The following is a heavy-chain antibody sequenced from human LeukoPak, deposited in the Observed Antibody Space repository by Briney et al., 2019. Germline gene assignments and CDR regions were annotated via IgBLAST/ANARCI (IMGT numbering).Heavy chain of an antibody. J-gene: IGHJ4*02. CDR3: AKEGYSDSSGAFDS. D-gene: IGHD3-22*01. V-gene: IGHV3-30*07. CDR1: GFTFSSYA. Sequence: PGRSLRLSCAASGFTFSSYAMHWVRQAPGKGLEWVAVISYDGSNKYYADSVKGRFTISRDNSKNTVYLQLNSLRAEDTAIYFCAKEGYSDSSGAFDSWGQGTLVTVSS. CDR2: ISYDGSNK.